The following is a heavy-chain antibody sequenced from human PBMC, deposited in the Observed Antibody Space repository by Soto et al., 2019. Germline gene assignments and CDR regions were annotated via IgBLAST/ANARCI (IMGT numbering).Heavy chain of an antibody. D-gene: IGHD1-26*01. CDR2: ISGSGGSK. J-gene: IGHJ3*02. CDR1: GFTFSSYA. V-gene: IGHV3-23*01. CDR3: AKELGVVGAPSGANAFDI. Sequence: EVQLLESGGGLVQPGGSLRLSCAASGFTFSSYAMSWVRQAPGKGLEWVSAISGSGGSKYYADSVKGRFTISRDNSKNTLYLQMNSLRAEDTAVYYCAKELGVVGAPSGANAFDIWGQGKMVTVSS.